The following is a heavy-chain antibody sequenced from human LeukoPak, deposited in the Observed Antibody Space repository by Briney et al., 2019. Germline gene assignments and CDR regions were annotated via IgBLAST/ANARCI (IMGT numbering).Heavy chain of an antibody. V-gene: IGHV4-59*08. CDR3: VRGYSGYPYYLDY. J-gene: IGHJ4*02. Sequence: SGTLSLTCTVSGGSISGYYWTWIRQPPGKGLEWIGYISYSGSTSSHPSLKSRVIISLDMSKSQFSLKLTSVTAADTAVYYCVRGYSGYPYYLDYWGQGTLVTVSS. D-gene: IGHD5-12*01. CDR1: GGSISGYY. CDR2: ISYSGST.